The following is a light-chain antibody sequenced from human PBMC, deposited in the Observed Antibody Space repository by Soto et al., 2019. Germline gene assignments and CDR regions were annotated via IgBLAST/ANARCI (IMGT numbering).Light chain of an antibody. CDR1: QSVSSY. CDR2: DAS. CDR3: QQRSNWIT. J-gene: IGKJ5*01. Sequence: GVRQSPSAVAVSLEKRANLSSRASQSVSSYLAWYQQKPGQAPRLLIYDASNRATGIPARFSGSGSGTDFTLTISSLEPEDFAVYPFQQRSNWITFRQGTRLEIK. V-gene: IGKV3-11*01.